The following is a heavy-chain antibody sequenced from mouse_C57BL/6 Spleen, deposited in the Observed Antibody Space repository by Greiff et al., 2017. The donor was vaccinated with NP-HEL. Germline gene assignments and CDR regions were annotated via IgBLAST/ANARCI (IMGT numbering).Heavy chain of an antibody. V-gene: IGHV1-55*01. CDR3: ALDSSGYVGAMDY. CDR1: GYTFTSYW. CDR2: IYPGSGST. Sequence: QVQLKQPGAELVKPGASVKMSCKASGYTFTSYWITWVKQRPGQGLEWIGDIYPGSGSTNYNEKFKSKATLTVDTSSSTAYMQLSSLTSEDSAVYYCALDSSGYVGAMDYWGQGTSVTVSS. J-gene: IGHJ4*01. D-gene: IGHD3-2*02.